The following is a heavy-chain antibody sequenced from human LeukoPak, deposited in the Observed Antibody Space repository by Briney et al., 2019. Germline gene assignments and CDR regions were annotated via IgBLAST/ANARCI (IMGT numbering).Heavy chain of an antibody. CDR1: GGSISSGGYS. Sequence: SQTLSLTCAVSGGSISSGGYSWSWIRQPPGKGLEWIGRIYTSGSTNYNPSLKSRVTMSVDTSKNQFSLKLSSVTAADTAVYYCARAPGPYTTSRFNYWGQGTLVTVSS. V-gene: IGHV4-61*02. CDR2: IYTSGST. J-gene: IGHJ4*02. CDR3: ARAPGPYTTSRFNY. D-gene: IGHD2-2*01.